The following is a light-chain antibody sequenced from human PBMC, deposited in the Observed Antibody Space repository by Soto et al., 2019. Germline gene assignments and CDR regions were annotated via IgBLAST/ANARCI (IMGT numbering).Light chain of an antibody. J-gene: IGLJ3*02. V-gene: IGLV2-8*01. CDR3: RSYAGSGV. CDR2: EVN. Sequence: QSALTQPPSASGSPGQSVAISCTGTSSDVGGYNYVSWYQQHPGKAPKLIIYEVNKRPSGVPDRFSGSKSGNTASLTVSGLQAEDEADYYCRSYAGSGVFGGGTKLTVL. CDR1: SSDVGGYNY.